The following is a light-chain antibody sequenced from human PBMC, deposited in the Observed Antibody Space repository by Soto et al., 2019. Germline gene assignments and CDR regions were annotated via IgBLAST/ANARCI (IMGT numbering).Light chain of an antibody. V-gene: IGKV1-6*01. CDR2: AAS. Sequence: AIQITQSPSSLAASVGDRVTITCRASQGIRNDLGWYQQKPGKAPKLLIYAASSLQSGVPSRFSSSGSVTDLAITVSSLQPEDFATYYCLQEYNYPYTFGQGTKRAIK. J-gene: IGKJ2*01. CDR3: LQEYNYPYT. CDR1: QGIRND.